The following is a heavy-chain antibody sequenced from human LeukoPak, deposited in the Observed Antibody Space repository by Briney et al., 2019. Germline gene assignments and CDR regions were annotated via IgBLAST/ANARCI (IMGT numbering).Heavy chain of an antibody. J-gene: IGHJ5*02. CDR1: GGSISSSSYY. D-gene: IGHD6-25*01. V-gene: IGHV4-39*07. Sequence: SETLSLTCTVSGGSISSSSYYWGWIRQPPGKGLEWIGSIYYSGSTYYNPSLKSRVTISVDTSKNQFSLKLSSVTAADTAVYYCARDAAGRFDPWGQGTLVTVSS. CDR2: IYYSGST. CDR3: ARDAAGRFDP.